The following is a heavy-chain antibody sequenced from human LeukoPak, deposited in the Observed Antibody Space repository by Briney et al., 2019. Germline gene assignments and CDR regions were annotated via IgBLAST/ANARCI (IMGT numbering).Heavy chain of an antibody. J-gene: IGHJ4*02. D-gene: IGHD2/OR15-2a*01. CDR1: GFIFSDYA. CDR3: VKDREYSYDY. CDR2: ISINGGSK. V-gene: IGHV3-64D*06. Sequence: RGSMRLSCSASGFIFSDYAMHWVRQAPGKGPEFVSTISINGGSKYYADSVKGRFTISRDNSKNTLSLQMNSLRGDDTAVYYCVKDREYSYDYWAREPWSPSPQ.